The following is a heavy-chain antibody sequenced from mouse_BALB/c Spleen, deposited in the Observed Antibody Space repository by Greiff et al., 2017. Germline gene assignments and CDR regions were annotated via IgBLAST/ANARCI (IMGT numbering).Heavy chain of an antibody. CDR2: ISDGGSYT. CDR1: GFTFSDYY. Sequence: EVKVVESGGGLVKPGGSLKLSCAASGFTFSDYYMYWVRQTPEKRLEWVATISDGGSYTYYPDSVKGRFTISRDNAKNNLYLQMSSLKSEDTAMYYCARDRGYWYFDVWGAGTTVTVSS. V-gene: IGHV5-4*02. D-gene: IGHD3-1*01. CDR3: ARDRGYWYFDV. J-gene: IGHJ1*01.